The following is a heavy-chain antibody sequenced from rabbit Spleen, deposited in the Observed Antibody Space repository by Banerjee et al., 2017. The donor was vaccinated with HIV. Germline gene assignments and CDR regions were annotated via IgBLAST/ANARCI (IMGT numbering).Heavy chain of an antibody. J-gene: IGHJ3*01. CDR3: ARDLVGVIGWNFYL. CDR2: INAATGKP. D-gene: IGHD1-1*01. Sequence: QEQLVESGGGLVQPEGSLTLTCSASGFDFSNKAVMCWVRQAPGKGLEWIACINAATGKPVYATWAKGRFTISRTSSTTVTLRMTSLTAADRAAYFCARDLVGVIGWNFYLWGQGTLVTVS. CDR1: GFDFSNKAV. V-gene: IGHV1S45*01.